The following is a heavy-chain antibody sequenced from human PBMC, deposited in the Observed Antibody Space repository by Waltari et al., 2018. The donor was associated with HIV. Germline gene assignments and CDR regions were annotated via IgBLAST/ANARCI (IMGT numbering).Heavy chain of an antibody. CDR2: IKPDGSET. Sequence: ELQLVASGGGLVKAGESLRLSCGAPASNFSTPLMSCVRQAPGKGLEWVANIKPDGSETYYVDSVKGRFTISRDNAKTSLYLQMNSLRAEDTAVYFCAREYFYESSGYYYRSTFDYWGQGTLVTVSS. CDR1: ASNFSTPL. J-gene: IGHJ4*02. CDR3: AREYFYESSGYYYRSTFDY. V-gene: IGHV3-7*01. D-gene: IGHD3-22*01.